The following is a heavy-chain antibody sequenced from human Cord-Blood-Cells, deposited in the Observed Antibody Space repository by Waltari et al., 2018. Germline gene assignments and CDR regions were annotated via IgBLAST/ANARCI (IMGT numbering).Heavy chain of an antibody. CDR3: ARGYSGSYYYYMDV. J-gene: IGHJ6*03. Sequence: QVQLVQSGAEVKKPGASVKVSCKASGYTFTSYDINWVRQATGQGLEWMGWMNPNSGNTGYAQKFQGRVTITRNTSISTAYMELSSLRSDDTAVYYCARGYSGSYYYYMDVWGKGTTVTVSS. V-gene: IGHV1-8*03. D-gene: IGHD1-26*01. CDR2: MNPNSGNT. CDR1: GYTFTSYD.